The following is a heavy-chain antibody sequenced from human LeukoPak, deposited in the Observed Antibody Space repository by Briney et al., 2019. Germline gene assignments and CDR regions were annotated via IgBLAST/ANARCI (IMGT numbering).Heavy chain of an antibody. V-gene: IGHV4-59*11. CDR1: GGSLSGHY. D-gene: IGHD2-2*01. CDR3: ARFSWGCSTASCYLTN. Sequence: SETLSLTCTVGGGSLSGHYWGWIRQPPGKGLELVGHIYYTGPTFYNPSINSRVTITLDTSRNQFSLRLTSVIAADTAVYYCARFSWGCSTASCYLTNWGQGALVTVSS. J-gene: IGHJ4*02. CDR2: IYYTGPT.